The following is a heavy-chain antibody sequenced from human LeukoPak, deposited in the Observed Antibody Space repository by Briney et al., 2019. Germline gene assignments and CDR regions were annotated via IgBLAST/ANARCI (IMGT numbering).Heavy chain of an antibody. CDR1: GFTFSSYG. Sequence: PGRSLRLSCASSGFTFSSYGMHWVRQAPGKGLEWVAVISYDGSNKYYADSVKGRFTISRDNAKNSLYLQMNSLRAEDTAVYYCARDRESRGYFDYWGQGTLVTVSS. V-gene: IGHV3-30*03. D-gene: IGHD3-10*01. CDR3: ARDRESRGYFDY. J-gene: IGHJ4*02. CDR2: ISYDGSNK.